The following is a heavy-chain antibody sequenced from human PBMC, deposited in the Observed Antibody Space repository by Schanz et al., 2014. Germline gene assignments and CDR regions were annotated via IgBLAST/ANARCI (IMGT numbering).Heavy chain of an antibody. CDR1: GFTFSSYS. CDR2: ISDSGDTA. CDR3: AKGRFGELSAFDI. J-gene: IGHJ3*02. D-gene: IGHD3-10*01. Sequence: VQLVESGGGVVQPGRSLRLSCAASGFTFSSYSMNWVRQAPGKGLEWVSLISDSGDTAYYADSVKGRFTISRDNAKNSLYLQMNSLRAEDTAVYYCAKGRFGELSAFDIWGQGTMVTVS. V-gene: IGHV3-48*01.